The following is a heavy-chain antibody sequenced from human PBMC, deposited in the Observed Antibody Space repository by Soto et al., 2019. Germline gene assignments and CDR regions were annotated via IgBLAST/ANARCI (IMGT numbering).Heavy chain of an antibody. J-gene: IGHJ6*02. D-gene: IGHD1-26*01. Sequence: PGGSLRLSCAGSGFALSDYYMNWIRQAPGKGLEWVAYITSSATTIFYADSVKGRFTISRDNAKNSLYLQMSSLTASDTAIYYCAKSIEGGPMDVWGQGTTVTVSS. V-gene: IGHV3-11*01. CDR1: GFALSDYY. CDR3: AKSIEGGPMDV. CDR2: ITSSATTI.